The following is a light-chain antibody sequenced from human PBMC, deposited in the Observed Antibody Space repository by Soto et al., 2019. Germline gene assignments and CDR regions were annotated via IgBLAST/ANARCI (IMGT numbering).Light chain of an antibody. Sequence: EIVLTQSPGTLSLSPGERATLSCRASQSVGSSYLAWYQQKPGQAPRVLIYGASSRATGIPDRFSGSGSGTDFTLTISRLEPEDFAVYYCQQYANSPFPFGHGTKVAIK. CDR1: QSVGSSY. V-gene: IGKV3-20*01. CDR3: QQYANSPFP. J-gene: IGKJ3*01. CDR2: GAS.